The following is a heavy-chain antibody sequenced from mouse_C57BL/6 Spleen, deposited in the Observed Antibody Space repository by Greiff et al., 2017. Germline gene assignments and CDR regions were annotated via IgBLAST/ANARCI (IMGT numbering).Heavy chain of an antibody. J-gene: IGHJ2*01. Sequence: VQLQQSGAELVRPGASVTLSCKASGYTFTDYEMHWVKQTPVHGLEWIGAIDPETGGTAYNQKFKGKAILTADKSSSTAYMELRSLTSEDSAVYYCTRGDHYYGSSWDYWGQGTTLTVSS. CDR1: GYTFTDYE. CDR2: IDPETGGT. CDR3: TRGDHYYGSSWDY. V-gene: IGHV1-15*01. D-gene: IGHD1-1*01.